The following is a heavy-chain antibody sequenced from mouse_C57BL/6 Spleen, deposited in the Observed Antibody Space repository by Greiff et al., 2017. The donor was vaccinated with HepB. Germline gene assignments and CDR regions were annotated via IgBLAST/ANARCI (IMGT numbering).Heavy chain of an antibody. CDR2: ISSGSSNI. CDR1: GFTFSDYG. V-gene: IGHV5-17*01. J-gene: IGHJ4*01. CDR3: ARSEDYAMDY. Sequence: EVQLQESGGGLVKPGGSLKLSCAASGFTFSDYGMHWVRQAPEKGLEWVAYISSGSSNIYYADTVKGRVTISRDNAKNTLFLQMTSLRSEDTAMYYCARSEDYAMDYWGQGTSGTVSS.